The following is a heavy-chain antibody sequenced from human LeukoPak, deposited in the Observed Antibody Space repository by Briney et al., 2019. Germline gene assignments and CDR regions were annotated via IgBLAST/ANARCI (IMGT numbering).Heavy chain of an antibody. D-gene: IGHD3-22*01. V-gene: IGHV5-51*01. CDR2: IYPGDSDT. J-gene: IGHJ3*02. CDR3: ARSRYYDSSGPPAFDI. Sequence: GESLKISCKGSGYSFTSYWIGWVRQMPGKGLEWMGIIYPGDSDTGYSPSFQGQVTISADKSISTAYLQWSSLKASDTAMYYCARSRYYDSSGPPAFDIWGQGTMVTVSS. CDR1: GYSFTSYW.